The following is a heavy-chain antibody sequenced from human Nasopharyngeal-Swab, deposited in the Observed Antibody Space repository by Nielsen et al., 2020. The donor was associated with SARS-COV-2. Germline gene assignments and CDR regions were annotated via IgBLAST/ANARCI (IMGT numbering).Heavy chain of an antibody. CDR3: ARSTGWELFDY. Sequence: WIRQPPGKGLEWVAVIWYDGSNKYYADSVKGRFTISRDNSKNTLYLQMNSLRDEDTAVYYCARSTGWELFDYWGQGTLVTVSS. V-gene: IGHV3-33*01. CDR2: IWYDGSNK. J-gene: IGHJ4*02. D-gene: IGHD1-26*01.